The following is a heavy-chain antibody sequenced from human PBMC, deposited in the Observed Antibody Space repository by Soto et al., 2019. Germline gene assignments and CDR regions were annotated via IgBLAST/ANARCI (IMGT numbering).Heavy chain of an antibody. CDR1: GFSLSTSGVG. J-gene: IGHJ3*01. CDR2: IYWDDAE. CDR3: VRKKNYCSGGTCYNDSFDF. V-gene: IGHV2-5*04. Sequence: QITLKESGPTLVKPTQTLTLTCTFSGFSLSTSGVGVGWIRQPPGKALEWLALIYWDDAERYRASLKSRLTITKDTSKNQAVLTMTNMDPVDTGTYYCVRKKNYCSGGTCYNDSFDFWGQGTRVTVSS. D-gene: IGHD2-15*01.